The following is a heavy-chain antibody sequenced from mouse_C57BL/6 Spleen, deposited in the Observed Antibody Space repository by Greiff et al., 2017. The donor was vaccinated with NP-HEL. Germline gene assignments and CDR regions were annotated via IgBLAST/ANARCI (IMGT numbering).Heavy chain of an antibody. D-gene: IGHD1-1*01. V-gene: IGHV1-50*01. CDR2: IDPSDSYT. CDR1: GYTFTSYW. CDR3: ARRDTTVVHY. Sequence: QVQLKQPGAELVKPGASVKLSCKASGYTFTSYWMQWVKQRPGQGLEWIGEIDPSDSYTNYNQKFKGKATLTVDTSSSTAYMQLSSLTSEDSAVYYCARRDTTVVHYWGQGTTLTVSS. J-gene: IGHJ2*01.